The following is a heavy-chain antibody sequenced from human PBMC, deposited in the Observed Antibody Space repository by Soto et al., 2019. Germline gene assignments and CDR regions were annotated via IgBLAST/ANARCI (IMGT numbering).Heavy chain of an antibody. CDR2: IKQDGSEK. J-gene: IGHJ4*02. CDR1: GFTFSSYW. CDR3: AREYSLVVVAPGY. Sequence: GGSLRLSCAASGFTFSSYWMSWVRQAPGKGLEWVANIKQDGSEKYYVDSVKGRFTISRDNSKNTLYLQMNSLRAEDTSVYYCAREYSLVVVAPGYWGQGILVTVSS. D-gene: IGHD3-22*01. V-gene: IGHV3-7*01.